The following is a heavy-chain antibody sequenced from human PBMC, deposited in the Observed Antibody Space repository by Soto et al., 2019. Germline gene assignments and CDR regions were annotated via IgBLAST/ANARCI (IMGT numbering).Heavy chain of an antibody. J-gene: IGHJ1*01. CDR3: ARGRVAARRVEYFQH. Sequence: GGSLRLSCAASGFTFSSYSMNWVRQAPGKGLEWVSSISSSSSYIYYADSVKGRFTISRDNAKNSLYLQMNSLRAEDTAVYYCARGRVAARRVEYFQHWGQGTLVTVSS. CDR2: ISSSSSYI. D-gene: IGHD6-6*01. CDR1: GFTFSSYS. V-gene: IGHV3-21*01.